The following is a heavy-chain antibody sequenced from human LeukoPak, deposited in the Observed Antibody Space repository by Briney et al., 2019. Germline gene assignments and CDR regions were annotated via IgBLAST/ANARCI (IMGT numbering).Heavy chain of an antibody. V-gene: IGHV4-59*08. CDR2: IDYSGST. J-gene: IGHJ4*02. CDR3: ARTDGKQLPPRF. CDR1: GGSISSYY. Sequence: ETLSLTCTVSGGSISSYYWTWIRQPPGKGLEWIGYIDYSGSTNYNPSLKSRVTISVDTSKNQCSLKLSSVTAADTAVYFCARTDGKQLPPRFWGQGTLVTVSS. D-gene: IGHD5-18*01.